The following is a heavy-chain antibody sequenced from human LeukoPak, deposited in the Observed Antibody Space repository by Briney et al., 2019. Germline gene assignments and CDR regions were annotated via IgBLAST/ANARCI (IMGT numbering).Heavy chain of an antibody. CDR3: AREYYYDSSGSRYYGMDV. Sequence: SETLSLTCAVYGGSFSGYYWSWIRQPPGKGLEWIGEINHSGSTNYNPSLKSRVTISVDTSKNQFSLKLSSVTATDTAVYYCAREYYYDSSGSRYYGMDVWGQETTVTVSS. D-gene: IGHD3-22*01. CDR1: GGSFSGYY. CDR2: INHSGST. J-gene: IGHJ6*02. V-gene: IGHV4-34*01.